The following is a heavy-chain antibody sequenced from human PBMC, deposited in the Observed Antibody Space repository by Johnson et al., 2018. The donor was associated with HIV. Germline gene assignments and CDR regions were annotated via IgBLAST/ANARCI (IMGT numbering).Heavy chain of an antibody. V-gene: IGHV3-66*03. CDR3: AIIPPGGAGKGADAFDI. Sequence: VQLVESGGGLIQPGGSLRLSCAASGFTVSNNYMSWVRQAPGKGLEWVSFIYSGGTTYYADSVKGRFTISRDNSKNTLYLQMNSLRAEDTAVYYCAIIPPGGAGKGADAFDIWGQGTMVTVSS. CDR1: GFTVSNNY. CDR2: IYSGGTT. J-gene: IGHJ3*02. D-gene: IGHD1-26*01.